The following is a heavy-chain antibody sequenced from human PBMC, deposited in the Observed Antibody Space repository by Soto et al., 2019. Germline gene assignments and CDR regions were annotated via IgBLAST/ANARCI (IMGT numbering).Heavy chain of an antibody. CDR1: GYTFTSYG. D-gene: IGHD3-10*01. J-gene: IGHJ3*02. V-gene: IGHV1-18*01. Sequence: QVQLVQSGAEVKKPGASVKVSCTASGYTFTSYGISWVRQAPGQGLEWMGWISAYNGNTNYAQKFQGRVTITADESTSTAYMELSSLRSEDTAVYYCASRYYGSGSYSGDDAFDIWGQGTMVTVSS. CDR2: ISAYNGNT. CDR3: ASRYYGSGSYSGDDAFDI.